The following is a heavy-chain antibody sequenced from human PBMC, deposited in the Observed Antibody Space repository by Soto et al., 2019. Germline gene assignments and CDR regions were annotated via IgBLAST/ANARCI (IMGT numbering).Heavy chain of an antibody. CDR1: GGSFSGYY. J-gene: IGHJ6*03. CDR2: INHSGST. CDR3: ARGRRKPPFYYYYYYYMDV. Sequence: PSETLSLTCAVYGGSFSGYYWSWIRQPPGKGLEWIGEINHSGSTNYNPSLKSRVTISVDTSKNQFSLKLSSVTAADTAVYYCARGRRKPPFYYYYYYYMDVWGKGTTVTVSS. V-gene: IGHV4-34*01.